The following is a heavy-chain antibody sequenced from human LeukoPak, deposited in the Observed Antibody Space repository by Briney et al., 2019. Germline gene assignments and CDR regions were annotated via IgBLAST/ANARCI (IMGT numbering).Heavy chain of an antibody. D-gene: IGHD6-19*01. CDR2: IAADGGVK. CDR3: AREATWGQWYFDL. CDR1: GFSFHDHG. V-gene: IGHV3-30*03. Sequence: AGTSLRLSCAASGFSFHDHGMDWVRQAPGKGLEWVAVIAADGGVKQYADSVKGRFSLSRDNSKNTASLQMNGLTAENTAVYYCAREATWGQWYFDLWGQGAPVTVSS. J-gene: IGHJ4*02.